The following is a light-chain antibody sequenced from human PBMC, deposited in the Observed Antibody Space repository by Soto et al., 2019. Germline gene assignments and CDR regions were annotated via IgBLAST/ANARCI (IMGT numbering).Light chain of an antibody. Sequence: AIQLTQSPCSLSASVGDRVTITCRASQGISSALAWYQQKPGKAPKLLIYDASSLESGVPSRFSGSGSGPDFTLTISSLQPEDFATYYCQQFNSYPQTFGQGTKLEIK. CDR2: DAS. CDR1: QGISSA. CDR3: QQFNSYPQT. V-gene: IGKV1-13*02. J-gene: IGKJ2*01.